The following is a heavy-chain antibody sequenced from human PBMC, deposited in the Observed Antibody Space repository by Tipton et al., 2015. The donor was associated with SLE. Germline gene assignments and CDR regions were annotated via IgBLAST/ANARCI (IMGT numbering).Heavy chain of an antibody. CDR3: AAGGCSSTSCYYYYMDV. Sequence: SLRLSCAASGFTVSSNYMSWVRQAPGKGLEWVSVIYSGGSTYYADSVKGRFTISRHNSKNTLYLQMSSLRAEDTAVYYCAAGGCSSTSCYYYYMDVWGKGTTVTVSS. J-gene: IGHJ6*03. CDR1: GFTVSSNY. CDR2: IYSGGST. V-gene: IGHV3-53*04. D-gene: IGHD2-2*01.